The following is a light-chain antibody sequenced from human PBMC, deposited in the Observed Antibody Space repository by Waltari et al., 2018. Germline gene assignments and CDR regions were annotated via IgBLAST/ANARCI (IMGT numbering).Light chain of an antibody. CDR2: GAS. CDR3: QQYDNWPPWT. CDR1: QSIRTS. Sequence: DIVMTQSPATLSVSPGERATLSCRASQSIRTSLAWYHQTPGQPPRLLIYGASTRAPGIPARFSGSGSGTEFTLTISSLQSEDFAVYYCQQYDNWPPWTFGPGTRVEVK. V-gene: IGKV3-15*01. J-gene: IGKJ1*01.